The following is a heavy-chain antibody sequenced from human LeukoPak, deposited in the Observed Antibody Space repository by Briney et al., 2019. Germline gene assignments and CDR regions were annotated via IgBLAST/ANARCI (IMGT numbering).Heavy chain of an antibody. CDR1: GFTFSSYG. CDR3: AKDGGDRDYYYVDV. V-gene: IGHV3-23*01. D-gene: IGHD2-21*02. J-gene: IGHJ6*03. CDR2: ISGSGGST. Sequence: GGSLRLSCAASGFTFSSYGMSWVRQAPGKGLEWVSAISGSGGSTYHADSVKGRFTISRDNSKNTLYLQMNSLRAEDTAVYYCAKDGGDRDYYYVDVWGKGTTDTISS.